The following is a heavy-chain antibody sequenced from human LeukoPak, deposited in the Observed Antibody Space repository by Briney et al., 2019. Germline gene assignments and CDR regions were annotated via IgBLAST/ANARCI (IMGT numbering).Heavy chain of an antibody. J-gene: IGHJ5*02. CDR1: GGSISSYY. CDR2: IYTSGST. D-gene: IGHD5-12*01. Sequence: SETLSLTCTVSGGSISSYYWSWIRQPPGEGLEWIGYIYTSGSTNYNPSLKSRVTISVDTSKNQFSLKLSSVTAADTAVYYCARRGSGSWFDPWGQGTLVTVSS. V-gene: IGHV4-4*09. CDR3: ARRGSGSWFDP.